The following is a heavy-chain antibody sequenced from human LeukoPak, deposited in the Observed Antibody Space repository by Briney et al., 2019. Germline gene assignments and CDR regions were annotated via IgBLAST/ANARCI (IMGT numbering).Heavy chain of an antibody. CDR2: ISSSSSYI. J-gene: IGHJ3*02. V-gene: IGHV3-21*01. D-gene: IGHD4-17*01. CDR1: GFTFSSYS. Sequence: GGSLRLSCAASGFTFSSYSMNWVRQAPGKGLEWVSSISSSSSYIYYADSVKDRFPISRGNAKNSLYLQMNSLRAEDTAVYYCARAVYGFDAFDIWGQGTMVTVSS. CDR3: ARAVYGFDAFDI.